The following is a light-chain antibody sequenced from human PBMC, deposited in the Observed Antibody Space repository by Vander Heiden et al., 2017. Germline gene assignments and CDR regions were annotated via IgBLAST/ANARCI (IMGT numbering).Light chain of an antibody. CDR3: RSYKSSSTPDV. V-gene: IGLV2-14*03. CDR2: DVS. Sequence: QSALTQPASVSWSPGQSITISCTGTSSDVGGYNYVSWYQQHPGKAPQLMMYDVSNRPSGVSNRFAGYKSGNTASLTIYGLQAEDEAEYYCRSYKSSSTPDVFGTGTKLTVL. J-gene: IGLJ1*01. CDR1: SSDVGGYNY.